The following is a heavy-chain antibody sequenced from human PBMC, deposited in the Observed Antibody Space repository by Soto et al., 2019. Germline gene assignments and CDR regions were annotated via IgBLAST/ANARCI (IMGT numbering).Heavy chain of an antibody. CDR2: IYPAGTT. CDR3: AGVGTEGMSGSPRGC. V-gene: IGHV4-38-2*01. D-gene: IGHD3-10*01. Sequence: SLSNDVSYYAIRSGFYWAWIRQPPGTGREWIGHIYPAGTTYYSPSLKSWGSMSVDTSKNHFSLWLISVIAADTAVFYCAGVGTEGMSGSPRGCWGQGTLGAVSS. J-gene: IGHJ1*01. CDR1: YYAIRSGFY.